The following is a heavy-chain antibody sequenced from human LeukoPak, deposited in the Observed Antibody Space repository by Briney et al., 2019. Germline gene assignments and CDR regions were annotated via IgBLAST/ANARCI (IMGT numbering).Heavy chain of an antibody. J-gene: IGHJ6*03. Sequence: SETLSLTCTVSGVSINPYYWSWIRQVPGKGLEWLGYFLYSGSANYNPSLKSRISISVDTSKKQISLTLTSVTAADTAVYYCARHCSTTTCQYYYYHMDVWGKGTTVTVSS. CDR2: FLYSGSA. V-gene: IGHV4-59*08. CDR1: GVSINPYY. CDR3: ARHCSTTTCQYYYYHMDV. D-gene: IGHD2-2*01.